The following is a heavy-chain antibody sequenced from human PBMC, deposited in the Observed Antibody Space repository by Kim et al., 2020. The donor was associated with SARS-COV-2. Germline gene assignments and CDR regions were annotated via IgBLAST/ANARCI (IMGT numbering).Heavy chain of an antibody. V-gene: IGHV3-21*01. D-gene: IGHD2-2*01. CDR3: ARGPWGYCSSTSCPAEDLAPFDY. CDR1: GFTFSSYS. J-gene: IGHJ4*02. CDR2: ISSSSSYI. Sequence: GGSLRLSCAASGFTFSSYSMNWVRQAPGKGLEWVSSISSSSSYIYYADSVKGRFTISRDNAKNSLYLQMNSLRAEDTAVYYCARGPWGYCSSTSCPAEDLAPFDYWGQGTLVTVSS.